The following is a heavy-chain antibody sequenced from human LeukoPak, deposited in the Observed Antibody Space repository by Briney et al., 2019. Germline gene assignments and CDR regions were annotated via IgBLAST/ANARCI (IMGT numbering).Heavy chain of an antibody. CDR1: GYTFTGYY. Sequence: AASVKVSCKASGYTFTGYYMHWVRQAPGQGLEWMGWINPNSGGTNYAQKFQGRVTMTRDTSISTAYMELSRLRSDDTAVYYCTRGILLWFGELDNSGFYHNRGQGTLVTVSS. CDR2: INPNSGGT. J-gene: IGHJ4*02. CDR3: TRGILLWFGELDNSGFYHN. V-gene: IGHV1-2*02. D-gene: IGHD3-10*01.